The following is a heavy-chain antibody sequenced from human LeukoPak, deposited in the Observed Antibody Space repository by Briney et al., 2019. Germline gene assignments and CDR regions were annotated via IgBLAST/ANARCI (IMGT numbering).Heavy chain of an antibody. CDR2: INHSGST. CDR1: GGSFSGYY. V-gene: IGHV4-34*01. CDR3: ARAPYYYGSGAFDY. D-gene: IGHD3-10*01. Sequence: SETLSLTCAVYGGSFSGYYWSWIRQPPGKGLEWIGEINHSGSTNYNPSLKSRVTISVDTSKNQFSLKLSSVTAADTAVYYCARAPYYYGSGAFDYWGQGALVTVSS. J-gene: IGHJ4*02.